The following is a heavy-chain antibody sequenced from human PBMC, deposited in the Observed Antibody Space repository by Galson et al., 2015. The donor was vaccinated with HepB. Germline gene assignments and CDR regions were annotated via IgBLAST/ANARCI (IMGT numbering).Heavy chain of an antibody. J-gene: IGHJ3*01. CDR1: GDSVSNSSAT. V-gene: IGHV6-1*01. CDR2: TYYRSKWYN. Sequence: CAISGDSVSNSSATWNRIRQSPSRGLEWLGRTYYRSKWYNDYAVSVKSRITINPDTSKNQFSLQLNSVTPEDTAVYYCARDADYCDSGRYYYSGGFDFWGQGTMVTVSS. D-gene: IGHD3-22*01. CDR3: ARDADYCDSGRYYYSGGFDF.